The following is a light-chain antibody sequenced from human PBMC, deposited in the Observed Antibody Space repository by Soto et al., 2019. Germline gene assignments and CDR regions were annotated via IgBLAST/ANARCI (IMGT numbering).Light chain of an antibody. CDR2: DSR. J-gene: IGLJ2*01. CDR1: TGAVTSGHY. V-gene: IGLV7-46*01. Sequence: QAVVTQEPSLTVSPGGTVTVTCGSSTGAVTSGHYPYWFQQKPGQAPRTLIYDSRNKHSWTPARFSGSLLGGKAALTLSGAQPEDEAEYYCLLSYSGARVFGGGIKLTVL. CDR3: LLSYSGARV.